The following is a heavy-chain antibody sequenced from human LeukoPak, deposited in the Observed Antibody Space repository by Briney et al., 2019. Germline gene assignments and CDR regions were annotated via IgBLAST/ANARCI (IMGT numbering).Heavy chain of an antibody. V-gene: IGHV4-59*11. CDR3: ARGGGSYAADY. CDR2: IYHSGTT. CDR1: GGSISGHY. J-gene: IGHJ4*02. D-gene: IGHD2-15*01. Sequence: PSETLSLTCSVSGGSISGHYWSWIRQPPAKGLEWIGCIYHSGTTDYNPSLKTRLTISVDTSKNQFSLNLSSMTSADTAVYYCARGGGSYAADYWGQGTLVTVSS.